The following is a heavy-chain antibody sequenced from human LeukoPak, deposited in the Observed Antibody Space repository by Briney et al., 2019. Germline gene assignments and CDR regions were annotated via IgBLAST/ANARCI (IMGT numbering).Heavy chain of an antibody. J-gene: IGHJ4*02. V-gene: IGHV3-9*01. D-gene: IGHD6-19*01. Sequence: GRSLRLSCAASGFTFDDYTMHWVRQAPGKGLEWVSGISWNSGSIGYADSVKGRFTISRDNAKNSLYLQMNSLRAEDTAVYYCAKDHPPNQLSSGWYYFDYWGQGTLVTVSS. CDR1: GFTFDDYT. CDR2: ISWNSGSI. CDR3: AKDHPPNQLSSGWYYFDY.